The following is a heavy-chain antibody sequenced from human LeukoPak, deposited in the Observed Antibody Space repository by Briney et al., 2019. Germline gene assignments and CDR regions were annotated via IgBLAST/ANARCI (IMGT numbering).Heavy chain of an antibody. J-gene: IGHJ3*02. V-gene: IGHV1-24*01. CDR1: GYTLTVLS. D-gene: IGHD3-22*01. CDR3: ATKYHYYDSSGYYPEDAFDI. Sequence: ASVKVSCKVSGYTLTVLSMHWVRQAPGKGPEWVGGFDPEDGETIYTQKFQGRVTMTEDTSTDTAYMELSSLRSEDTAVYYCATKYHYYDSSGYYPEDAFDIWGQGTMVTVSS. CDR2: FDPEDGET.